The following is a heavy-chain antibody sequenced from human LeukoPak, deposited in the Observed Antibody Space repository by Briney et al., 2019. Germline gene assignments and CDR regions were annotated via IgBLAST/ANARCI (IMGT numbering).Heavy chain of an antibody. D-gene: IGHD2-21*01. CDR3: VKALGRIIFHYFDY. CDR2: ISSNGGST. Sequence: PGGSLRLSCSASGFTFSSYAMHWVRQAPGKGLEYVSAISSNGGSTYYADSVKGRFTTSRDNSKNTLYLQMSSLRAEDTAVYYCVKALGRIIFHYFDYWGQGTLVTVSS. V-gene: IGHV3-64D*06. CDR1: GFTFSSYA. J-gene: IGHJ4*02.